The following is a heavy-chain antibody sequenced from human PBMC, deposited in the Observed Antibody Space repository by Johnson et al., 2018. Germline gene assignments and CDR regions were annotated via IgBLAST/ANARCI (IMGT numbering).Heavy chain of an antibody. V-gene: IGHV3-23*01. Sequence: EVQLLESGGGLVQPGGSLRLSCSASEFLFSNYAMSWVRQAPGNGLEWVSVINAGGDKTYYSDSVGGRFTTSRDNSKNTLFLQMNSLRPEDTAVYYCAKDRNSGVDNLYYYGLDVWGQGTTVTVSS. D-gene: IGHD5-12*01. CDR3: AKDRNSGVDNLYYYGLDV. CDR1: EFLFSNYA. CDR2: INAGGDKT. J-gene: IGHJ6*02.